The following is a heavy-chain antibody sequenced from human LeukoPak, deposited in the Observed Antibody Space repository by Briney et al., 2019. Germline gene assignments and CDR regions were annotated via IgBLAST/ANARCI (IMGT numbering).Heavy chain of an antibody. Sequence: PGGSLRLSCAASGFTFRSSEMNWVRQAPGKGLEWVSSISSSGSTIYYADSVKGRFTISRDNAKNSLYLQMNGLRAEDTAVYYCARGWVYFDYWGQGTLVTVSS. CDR3: ARGWVYFDY. J-gene: IGHJ4*02. CDR1: GFTFRSSE. CDR2: ISSSGSTI. V-gene: IGHV3-48*03. D-gene: IGHD6-13*01.